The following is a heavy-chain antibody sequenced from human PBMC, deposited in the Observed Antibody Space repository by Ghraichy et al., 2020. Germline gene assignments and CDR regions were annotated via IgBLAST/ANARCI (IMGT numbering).Heavy chain of an antibody. Sequence: SETLSLTCIVSGGSISSYYWNWFRQPPGKGLEWIGDIYYSGSTNYNPSLKSRVTISVDMSKNQFSLKLSSVTAADTAVYYCTRSFDVWGRGTLVTVSS. V-gene: IGHV4-59*08. CDR3: TRSFDV. CDR2: IYYSGST. CDR1: GGSISSYY. J-gene: IGHJ2*01.